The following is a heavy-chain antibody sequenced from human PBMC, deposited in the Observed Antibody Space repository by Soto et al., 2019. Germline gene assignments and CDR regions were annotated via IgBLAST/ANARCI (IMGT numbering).Heavy chain of an antibody. CDR3: AKRVPTPYYFDY. CDR2: ISSNT. J-gene: IGHJ4*02. V-gene: IGHV3-23*01. Sequence: SLRLSCAASGFTFSSYAMIWVRQAPGKGLEWVSTISSNTFYADSVKGRFTISRDISKNTLYLQMNSLRAEDTAIYYCAKRVPTPYYFDYWGQGTLVTVSS. CDR1: GFTFSSYA.